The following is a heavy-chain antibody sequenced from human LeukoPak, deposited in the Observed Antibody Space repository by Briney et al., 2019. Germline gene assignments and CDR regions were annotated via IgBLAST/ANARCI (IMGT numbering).Heavy chain of an antibody. CDR3: AQRQGPTSGSYDYFDP. V-gene: IGHV4-4*09. CDR2: IHSSGYT. CDR1: GGSISGNY. Sequence: SSETLSLTCTVSGGSISGNYWSWIRQPPGQGLEWIAYIHSSGYTNYNPYLQRRVTISVDTSKNQFSLKVPSVTAADTAIYYCAQRQGPTSGSYDYFDPWGPGAPVTVSS. D-gene: IGHD1-26*01. J-gene: IGHJ5*02.